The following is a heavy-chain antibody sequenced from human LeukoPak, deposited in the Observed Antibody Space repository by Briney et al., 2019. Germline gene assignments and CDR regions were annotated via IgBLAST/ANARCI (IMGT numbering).Heavy chain of an antibody. CDR3: ARDRYYYDGSGYYDSSYFDY. D-gene: IGHD3-22*01. CDR2: ISAYNGNT. J-gene: IGHJ4*02. V-gene: IGHV1-18*03. Sequence: ASVKVSCKASGYTFTSYGISWVRQAPGQGLEWMGWISAYNGNTNYAQKLQGRVTMTTDTSTSTAYMELSSLRSEDMAVYYCARDRYYYDGSGYYDSSYFDYWGQGTLVTVSS. CDR1: GYTFTSYG.